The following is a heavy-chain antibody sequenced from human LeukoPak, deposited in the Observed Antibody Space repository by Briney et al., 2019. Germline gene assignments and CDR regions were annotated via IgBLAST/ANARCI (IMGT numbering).Heavy chain of an antibody. J-gene: IGHJ4*02. CDR1: GFTFNSYS. Sequence: GGSLRLSCIASGFTFNSYSMHWVRQAPGKGLEWVAVIGSDATITYYADFVKGRFTISRDNSKDTLYLQMNSLRAEDTAVYYCAKDTYYYDSSGYYYVGYFDYWGQGTLVTVSS. CDR3: AKDTYYYDSSGYYYVGYFDY. D-gene: IGHD3-22*01. V-gene: IGHV3-30*04. CDR2: IGSDATIT.